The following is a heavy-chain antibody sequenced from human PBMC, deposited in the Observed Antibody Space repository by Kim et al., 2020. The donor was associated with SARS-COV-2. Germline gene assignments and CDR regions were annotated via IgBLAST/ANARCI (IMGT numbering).Heavy chain of an antibody. J-gene: IGHJ4*02. CDR3: ARNPRYCSSTSCYAFDY. V-gene: IGHV4-34*01. D-gene: IGHD2-2*01. CDR2: INHSGST. Sequence: SETLSLTCAVYGGSFSGYYWSWIRQPPGKGLEWIGEINHSGSTNYNPSLKSRVTISVDTSKNQFSLKLSSVTAADTAVYYCARNPRYCSSTSCYAFDYWGQGTLVTVSS. CDR1: GGSFSGYY.